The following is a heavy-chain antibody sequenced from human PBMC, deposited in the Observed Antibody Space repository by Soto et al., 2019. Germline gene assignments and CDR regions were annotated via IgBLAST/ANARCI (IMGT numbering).Heavy chain of an antibody. J-gene: IGHJ6*03. D-gene: IGHD5-12*01. V-gene: IGHV4-31*03. Sequence: PSETLSLTCTVSGGSISSGGYYWSWIRQHPGKGLEWIGYIYYSGSTYYNPSLKSRVTMSVDTSKNQFSLKLSSVTAADTAVYYCVSSVCYGYYYYYDYKYVRSQGTTVPVS. CDR2: IYYSGST. CDR3: VSSVCYGYYYYYDYKYV. CDR1: GGSISSGGYY.